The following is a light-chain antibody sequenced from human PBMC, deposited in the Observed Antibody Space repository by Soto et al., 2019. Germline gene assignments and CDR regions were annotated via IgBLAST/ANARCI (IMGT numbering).Light chain of an antibody. CDR2: GSF. J-gene: IGKJ1*01. CDR1: QGITTE. V-gene: IGKV1-6*01. Sequence: AIQMTQSPSSLSASVGDRVTITCRASQGITTELGWYQQRPGKAPKLLVYGSFTLQSGVPSRFSGSGSGTDFTLTISSLQPEDFATYYYPRTFGQGTRVEVK. CDR3: PRT.